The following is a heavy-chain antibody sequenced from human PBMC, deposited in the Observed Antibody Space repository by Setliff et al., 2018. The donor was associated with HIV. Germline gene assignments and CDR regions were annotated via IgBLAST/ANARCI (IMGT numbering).Heavy chain of an antibody. CDR3: ARGKGVGGVVITGGLDV. Sequence: ASVKVSCKASGYTFTSYGISWVRQAPGQGLEWMGWISTYNDNTNYAQKLQGRVTMTTDTSTSTAYMELRSLTSEDTAVYYCARGKGVGGVVITGGLDVWGQGTTVTVSS. V-gene: IGHV1-18*01. J-gene: IGHJ6*02. D-gene: IGHD3-10*01. CDR2: ISTYNDNT. CDR1: GYTFTSYG.